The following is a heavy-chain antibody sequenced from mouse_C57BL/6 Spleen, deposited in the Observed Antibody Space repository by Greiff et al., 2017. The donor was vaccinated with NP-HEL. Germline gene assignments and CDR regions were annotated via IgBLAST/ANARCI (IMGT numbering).Heavy chain of an antibody. V-gene: IGHV1-62-2*01. CDR1: GYTFTEYT. D-gene: IGHD1-1*01. Sequence: VQLQQSGAELVKPGASVKLSCKASGYTFTEYTIHWVKQRSGQGLEWIGWFYPGSGSITYNETFKDKATLTADKSSSTVYIELSRLTSEDSAVYFCARHEGDYYGSSSPFAYWGQGTLVTVSA. J-gene: IGHJ3*01. CDR2: FYPGSGSI. CDR3: ARHEGDYYGSSSPFAY.